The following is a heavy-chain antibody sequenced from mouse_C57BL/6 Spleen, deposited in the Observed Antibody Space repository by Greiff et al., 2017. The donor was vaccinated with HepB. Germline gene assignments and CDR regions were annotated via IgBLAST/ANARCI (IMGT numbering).Heavy chain of an antibody. CDR3: ARAPRIWSGDYFDY. CDR1: GYTFTSYW. CDR2: IHPNSGST. V-gene: IGHV1-64*01. Sequence: QVQLQQSGAELVKPGASVKLSCKASGYTFTSYWMHWVKQRPGQGLEWIGMIHPNSGSTNYNEKFKSKATLTVDKSSSTAYMQLSSLTSEDSAVYYCARAPRIWSGDYFDYWGQGTTLTVSS. D-gene: IGHD1-1*02. J-gene: IGHJ2*01.